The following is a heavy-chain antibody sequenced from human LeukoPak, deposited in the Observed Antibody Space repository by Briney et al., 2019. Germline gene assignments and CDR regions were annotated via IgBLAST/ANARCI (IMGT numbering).Heavy chain of an antibody. CDR2: IKGDGIST. J-gene: IGHJ4*02. Sequence: GGSLRLSCASSGFDFSSNWMHWVRHAPGQGLVWVSRIKGDGISTNYADSVKGRFTISRDIAKNTLYLQMNSLRAEDTGVYYCAKDHYWSIDYWGRGTLVTVSS. CDR3: AKDHYWSIDY. CDR1: GFDFSSNW. V-gene: IGHV3-74*01. D-gene: IGHD3-3*01.